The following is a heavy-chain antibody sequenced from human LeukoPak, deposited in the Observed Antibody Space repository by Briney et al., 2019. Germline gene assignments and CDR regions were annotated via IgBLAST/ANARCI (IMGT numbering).Heavy chain of an antibody. CDR3: ARGGSYFDISGYYFY. D-gene: IGHD3-22*01. CDR2: IYSGGST. J-gene: IGHJ4*02. Sequence: GGSLRFSCAASGFTVGSNTMSWVRQAPGKGLEWVSIIYSGGSTSYADSVKGRFTISRDNSKNTLYLQMNSLRTEDTAVYYCARGGSYFDISGYYFYWGQGTLVTVS. V-gene: IGHV3-66*01. CDR1: GFTVGSNT.